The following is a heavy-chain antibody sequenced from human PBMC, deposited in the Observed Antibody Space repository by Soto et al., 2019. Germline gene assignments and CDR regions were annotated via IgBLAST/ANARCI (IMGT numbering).Heavy chain of an antibody. CDR2: IIPIFGTA. D-gene: IGHD5-12*01. J-gene: IGHJ4*02. V-gene: IGHV1-69*13. Sequence: GASVKVSCKASGGTFSSYAISWVRQAPGQGLEWMGGIIPIFGTANYAQKFQGRVTITADESTSTAYMELSSLRSEDTAVYYCASYMVATGSFDYWGQGTLVTVSS. CDR1: GGTFSSYA. CDR3: ASYMVATGSFDY.